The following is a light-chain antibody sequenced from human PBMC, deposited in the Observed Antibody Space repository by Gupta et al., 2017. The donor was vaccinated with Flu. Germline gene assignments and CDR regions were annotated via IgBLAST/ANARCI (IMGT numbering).Light chain of an antibody. V-gene: IGLV2-14*01. Sequence: QSALTQPASVSGSPGQSITISCTGTSSDIGGYNYVSWYKHHPGKATKLMLYEVNIRPAGVSTRFSASKSANTASLTISVLPTEDEAEYYCSSYTSTDTRVFGGGTKLTVL. CDR1: SSDIGGYNY. CDR2: EVN. J-gene: IGLJ3*02. CDR3: SSYTSTDTRV.